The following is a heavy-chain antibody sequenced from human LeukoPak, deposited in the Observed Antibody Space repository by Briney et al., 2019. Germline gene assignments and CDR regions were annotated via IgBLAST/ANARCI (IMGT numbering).Heavy chain of an antibody. CDR3: ARFGVPYGVDV. V-gene: IGHV3-7*04. D-gene: IGHD3-16*01. CDR1: GFTFSTYW. CDR2: IKPDGSEK. J-gene: IGHJ6*02. Sequence: GGSLRLSCAASGFTFSTYWMSWVRQAPGKGLEWVANIKPDGSEKDYVDSLKGRFTISRDNAKNSLYLQVNSLRAEDTAVYYCARFGVPYGVDVWGQGTTATVSS.